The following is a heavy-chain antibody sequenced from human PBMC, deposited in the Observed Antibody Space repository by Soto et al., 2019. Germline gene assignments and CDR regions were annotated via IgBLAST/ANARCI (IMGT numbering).Heavy chain of an antibody. CDR3: AKEGYYHMDV. J-gene: IGHJ6*02. Sequence: QVQLRESGPGLVKPSETLSLACAVSGGYITSANWWSWVRQPPGKGLEWIGKIHDSGSTNNNPSLKSRVTISVDKSKNQVSLRLTSVTAADTAVYYCAKEGYYHMDVWGQGTTVTVSS. V-gene: IGHV4-4*02. CDR2: IHDSGST. CDR1: GGYITSANW.